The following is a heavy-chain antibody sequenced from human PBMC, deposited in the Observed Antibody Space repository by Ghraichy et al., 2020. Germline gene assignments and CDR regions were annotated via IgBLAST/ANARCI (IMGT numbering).Heavy chain of an antibody. CDR3: ARDRNPEEGYSRLWYYYYGMDV. J-gene: IGHJ6*02. CDR2: ISSSGSTI. V-gene: IGHV3-11*01. D-gene: IGHD5-18*01. CDR1: GFTFSDYY. Sequence: GGSLRLSCAASGFTFSDYYMSWIRQAPGKGLEWVSYISSSGSTIYYADSVKGRFTISRDNAKNSLYLQMNSLRAEDTAVYYCARDRNPEEGYSRLWYYYYGMDVWGQGTTVTVSS.